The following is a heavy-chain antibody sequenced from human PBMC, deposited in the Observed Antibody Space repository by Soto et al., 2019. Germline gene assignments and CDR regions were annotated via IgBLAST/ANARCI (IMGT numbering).Heavy chain of an antibody. V-gene: IGHV3-48*02. CDR1: GFTFTTYS. CDR3: ARGAADYAFDY. J-gene: IGHJ4*02. Sequence: DVQLVESGGGLVQPGGSLRLSCAASGFTFTTYSMNWVRQAPGKGLEWVAYIGSSTSPISYADSVRGRFTISRDNAKNSLYRQMNSLRDEDTAVFYCARGAADYAFDYWGQGTLVTVTS. CDR2: IGSSTSPI. D-gene: IGHD4-17*01.